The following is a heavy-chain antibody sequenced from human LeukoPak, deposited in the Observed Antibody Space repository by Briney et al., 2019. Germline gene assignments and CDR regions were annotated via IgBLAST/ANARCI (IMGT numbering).Heavy chain of an antibody. CDR2: ISWNSGSI. Sequence: PGGSLRLSCAASGFTFDDYAMHWVRQAPGKGLEWVSGISWNSGSIGYADSVKGRFTISRDNAKNSLYLQMNSLRAEDTAVYYCARDVPGCSGGSCYSGGDVWGQGTTVTVSS. D-gene: IGHD2-15*01. CDR1: GFTFDDYA. CDR3: ARDVPGCSGGSCYSGGDV. J-gene: IGHJ6*02. V-gene: IGHV3-9*01.